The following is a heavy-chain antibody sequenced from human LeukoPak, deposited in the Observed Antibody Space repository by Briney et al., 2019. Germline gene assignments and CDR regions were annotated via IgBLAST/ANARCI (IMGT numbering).Heavy chain of an antibody. Sequence: SETLSLTCTVSGGSISSTSYYWGWIRQPPGKGLEWIGSIYYSGSTYYNPPLKSRVTISVDTSKNQFSLKLSSVTAADTAVYYCAREIAVDYYYMDVWGKGTTVTVSS. CDR3: AREIAVDYYYMDV. V-gene: IGHV4-39*07. J-gene: IGHJ6*03. D-gene: IGHD6-19*01. CDR1: GGSISSTSYY. CDR2: IYYSGST.